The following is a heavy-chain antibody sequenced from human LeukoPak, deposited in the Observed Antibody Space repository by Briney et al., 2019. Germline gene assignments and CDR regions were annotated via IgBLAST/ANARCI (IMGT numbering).Heavy chain of an antibody. CDR3: ARGWNYEVDY. Sequence: SETLSLTCAVYGGSFSGYYWSWIRQPPGKGLEWIGEINHSGSTNYNPSLKSRVTISVDTSKSQFSLKLSSVTAADTAVYYCARGWNYEVDYWGQGTLVTVSS. D-gene: IGHD1-7*01. CDR2: INHSGST. J-gene: IGHJ4*02. CDR1: GGSFSGYY. V-gene: IGHV4-34*01.